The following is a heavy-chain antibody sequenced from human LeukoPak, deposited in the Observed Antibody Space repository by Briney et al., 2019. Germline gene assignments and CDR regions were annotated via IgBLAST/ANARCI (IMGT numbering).Heavy chain of an antibody. CDR2: IIPIFGTA. CDR3: ARDESLVVTTSGYFDY. V-gene: IGHV1-69*13. J-gene: IGHJ4*02. Sequence: EASVKVSCKASGGTFSSYAISWVRQAPGQGLEWMGGIIPIFGTANYAQKFQGRVTITADESTSTAYMELRSLRSDDTAVYYCARDESLVVTTSGYFDYWGQGTLVTVSS. CDR1: GGTFSSYA. D-gene: IGHD3-22*01.